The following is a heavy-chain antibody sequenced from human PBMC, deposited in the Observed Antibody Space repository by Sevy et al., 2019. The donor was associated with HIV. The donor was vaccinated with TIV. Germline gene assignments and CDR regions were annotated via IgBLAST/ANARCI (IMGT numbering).Heavy chain of an antibody. CDR1: GFTFSRYS. J-gene: IGHJ1*01. D-gene: IGHD1-1*01. V-gene: IGHV3-30*04. Sequence: GGSLRLSCAASGFTFSRYSMHWVRQAPGKGLEWVAIISFDASNKHYADSVKGRFTISRDNFQNSLFLQMNSLRPEDIAVYYCALERLSSDVAEYFQNWGQGTLVTVSS. CDR3: ALERLSSDVAEYFQN. CDR2: ISFDASNK.